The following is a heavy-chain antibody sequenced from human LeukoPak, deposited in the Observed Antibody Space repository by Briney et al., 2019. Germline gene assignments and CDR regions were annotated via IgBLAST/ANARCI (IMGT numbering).Heavy chain of an antibody. Sequence: GGSLGLSCAASGFTFSNAWMNWVRQAPGKGLEWVGRIKSKTDGGTTDYAAPVKGRFTISRDDSKNTLYLQMNSLKTEDTAVYYCTTDSGYGSGSQYYYYYYGMDVWGQGTTVTVSS. J-gene: IGHJ6*02. CDR1: GFTFSNAW. V-gene: IGHV3-15*07. CDR2: IKSKTDGGTT. D-gene: IGHD3-10*01. CDR3: TTDSGYGSGSQYYYYYYGMDV.